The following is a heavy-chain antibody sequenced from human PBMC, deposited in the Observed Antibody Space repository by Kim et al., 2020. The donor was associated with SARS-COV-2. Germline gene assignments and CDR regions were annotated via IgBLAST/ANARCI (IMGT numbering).Heavy chain of an antibody. V-gene: IGHV3-7*01. D-gene: IGHD3-10*01. CDR3: ARDGAWFGALGAFDI. Sequence: GGSLRLSCAASGFTFSSYWMSWVRQAPGKGLEWVANIKQDGSENSYVDSVKGRFTISRDNAKNSLYLQMNSPRAEDTAVYYCARDGAWFGALGAFDIWVPGTMVTVSS. J-gene: IGHJ3*02. CDR1: GFTFSSYW. CDR2: IKQDGSEN.